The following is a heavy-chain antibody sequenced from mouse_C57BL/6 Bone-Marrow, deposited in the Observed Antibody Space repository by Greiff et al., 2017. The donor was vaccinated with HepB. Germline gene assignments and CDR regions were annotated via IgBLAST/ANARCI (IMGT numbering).Heavy chain of an antibody. V-gene: IGHV14-3*01. CDR2: IDPANGNT. Sequence: EVMLVESVAELVRPGASVKLSCTASGFNIKNTYMHWVKQRPEQGLEWIGRIDPANGNTKYAPKFQGKATITADTSSNTAYLQLSSLTSEDTAIYYCARWRLRRPYWYFDVWGTGTTVTVSS. J-gene: IGHJ1*03. CDR1: GFNIKNTY. CDR3: ARWRLRRPYWYFDV. D-gene: IGHD2-4*01.